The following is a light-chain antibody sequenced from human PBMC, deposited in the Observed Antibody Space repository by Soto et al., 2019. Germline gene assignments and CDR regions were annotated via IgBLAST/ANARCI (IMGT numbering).Light chain of an antibody. V-gene: IGKV3-20*01. J-gene: IGKJ1*01. CDR3: QQHRTSPLT. CDR2: GAS. Sequence: EIVLTQSPGTLSLSPGERATLSCRASQSVSSSYLAWYQQKPGQAPRLLIYGASSRATGIPDRFSGSGSGTDFTLTISRLEPEDFAVYYRQQHRTSPLTFGQGTKVDIK. CDR1: QSVSSSY.